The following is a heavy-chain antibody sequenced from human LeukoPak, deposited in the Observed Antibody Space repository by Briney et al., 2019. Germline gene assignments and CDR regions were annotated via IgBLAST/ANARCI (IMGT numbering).Heavy chain of an antibody. CDR3: ARSLVATAFDY. CDR1: GDSVSSNSAA. D-gene: IGHD5-12*01. V-gene: IGHV6-1*01. J-gene: IGHJ4*02. CDR2: TYYRSKWYN. Sequence: SQTLSLTCAISGDSVSSNSAACNWIRQSPSRGLECLGRTYYRSKWYNDSAVSVKSRITINPDTSKNQFSLQLNSVTAEDTAVYYCARSLVATAFDYWGQGTLVTVSS.